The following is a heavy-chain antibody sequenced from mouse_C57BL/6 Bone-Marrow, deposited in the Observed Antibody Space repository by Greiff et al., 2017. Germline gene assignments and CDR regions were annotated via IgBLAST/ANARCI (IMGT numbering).Heavy chain of an antibody. J-gene: IGHJ3*01. CDR3: TRGGYYVPFAY. CDR1: GFNIKDDY. D-gene: IGHD2-3*01. V-gene: IGHV14-4*01. CDR2: IDPENGDT. Sequence: EVQLQQSGAELVRPGASVKLSCTASGFNIKDDYMHWVKQRPEQGLEWSGWIDPENGDTEYASKFQGKATITADTSSNTAYLQLSSLTSEDTAVYYCTRGGYYVPFAYWGQGTLVTVSA.